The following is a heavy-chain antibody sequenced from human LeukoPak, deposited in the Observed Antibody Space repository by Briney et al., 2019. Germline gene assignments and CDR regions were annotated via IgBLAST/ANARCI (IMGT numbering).Heavy chain of an antibody. Sequence: GGSLRLSCVGSGFNFNAYGVNWVRQAPGKGLERVANIREDGSEKYYVDSVKGQFTISRDNAKNSRFLQMDSLRAEDTAVYYCARDLAGHYYGSGSSFDYWGQGTLVTVS. V-gene: IGHV3-7*01. D-gene: IGHD3-10*01. CDR1: GFNFNAYG. J-gene: IGHJ4*02. CDR2: IREDGSEK. CDR3: ARDLAGHYYGSGSSFDY.